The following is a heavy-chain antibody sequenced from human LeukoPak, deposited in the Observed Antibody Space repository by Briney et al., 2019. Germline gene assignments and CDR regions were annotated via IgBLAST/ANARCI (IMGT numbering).Heavy chain of an antibody. J-gene: IGHJ4*02. Sequence: GGSLRLSCAASGFTFSSYSMNWVRQAPGKGLEWVAVISYDGSNKYYADSVKGRFTISRDNSKNTLYLQMNSLRAEDTAVYYCAKDTDSSGWYGQVGYWGQGTLVTVSS. V-gene: IGHV3-30*18. D-gene: IGHD6-19*01. CDR3: AKDTDSSGWYGQVGY. CDR2: ISYDGSNK. CDR1: GFTFSSYS.